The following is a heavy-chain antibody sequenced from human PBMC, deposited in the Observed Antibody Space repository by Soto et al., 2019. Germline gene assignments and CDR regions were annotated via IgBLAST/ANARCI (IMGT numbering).Heavy chain of an antibody. D-gene: IGHD5-18*01. V-gene: IGHV3-11*01. CDR3: ARDLVSGYSYGYLRAFDI. CDR2: ISSSGSTI. J-gene: IGHJ3*02. Sequence: QVQLVESGGGLVKPGGSLRLSCAASGFTFSDYYMSWIRQAPGKGLEWVSYISSSGSTIYYADSVKGRFTISRDNAKKSLYLQMNSLRAEDTAVYYCARDLVSGYSYGYLRAFDIWGQGTMVTVSS. CDR1: GFTFSDYY.